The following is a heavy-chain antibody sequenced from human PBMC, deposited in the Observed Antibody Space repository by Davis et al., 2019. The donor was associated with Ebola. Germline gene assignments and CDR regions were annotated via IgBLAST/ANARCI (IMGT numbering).Heavy chain of an antibody. V-gene: IGHV4-59*08. Sequence: SETLSLTCTVSGGSIGTYYWSWIRQSPGTGLEWIGYIYWSGTINYNTSLQSRVTISADASKNQFSLKLKSVTAADTAVYFCARPRDFGYGDPFDLWGQGAMVTVSP. CDR1: GGSIGTYY. CDR3: ARPRDFGYGDPFDL. CDR2: IYWSGTI. D-gene: IGHD5-18*01. J-gene: IGHJ3*01.